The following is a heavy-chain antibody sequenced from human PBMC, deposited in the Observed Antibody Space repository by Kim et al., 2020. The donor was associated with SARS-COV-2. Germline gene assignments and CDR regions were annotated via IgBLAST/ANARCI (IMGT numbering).Heavy chain of an antibody. CDR3: ARDLPGTTPFDY. Sequence: EYAVSVTSRITANPDTSKKQFSLQLNSVTPEDTAVYYCARDLPGTTPFDYWGQGTLVTVSS. J-gene: IGHJ4*02. D-gene: IGHD1-1*01. V-gene: IGHV6-1*01.